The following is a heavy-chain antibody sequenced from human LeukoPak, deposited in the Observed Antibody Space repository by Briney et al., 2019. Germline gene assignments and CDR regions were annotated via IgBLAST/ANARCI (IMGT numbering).Heavy chain of an antibody. J-gene: IGHJ6*02. CDR2: ISSSSTI. Sequence: GGSLRLSGAASGFTFSSYSMNWVRQAPGKGLEWVSYISSSSTIYYADSVEGRFTISRDNAKNSLYLQMNSLRDEDTAVYYCVRGYSYGTYYYYGMDVWGQGTTVTVSS. V-gene: IGHV3-48*02. CDR3: VRGYSYGTYYYYGMDV. D-gene: IGHD5-18*01. CDR1: GFTFSSYS.